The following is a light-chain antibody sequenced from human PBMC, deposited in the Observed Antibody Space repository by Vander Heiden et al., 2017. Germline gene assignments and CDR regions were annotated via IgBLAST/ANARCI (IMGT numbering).Light chain of an antibody. J-gene: IGLJ2*01. Sequence: QSVLTQPPSASGTPRQRVSISCSGSRSNIATNYVSWYQQLPGTAPKLLIYMSSQRPSGVPDRFSGSKSGTSASLAISGLRSEDEADYYCASWDESLSGVVFGGGTKLTVL. CDR1: RSNIATNY. CDR3: ASWDESLSGVV. V-gene: IGLV1-47*01. CDR2: MSS.